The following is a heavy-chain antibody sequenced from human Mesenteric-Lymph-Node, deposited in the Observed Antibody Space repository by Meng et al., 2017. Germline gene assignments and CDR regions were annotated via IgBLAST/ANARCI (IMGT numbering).Heavy chain of an antibody. Sequence: GESLKISCTASGFTLNNYWMHWVRQAPGKGLVWVSRINKDGTTTNYADSVKGRFTISRHYAKNMLYLQMDSLRAEDTAVYYCAMRFPHPCSGFTCLPFYFDVFDMWGQGTMVTVSS. V-gene: IGHV3-74*01. CDR3: AMRFPHPCSGFTCLPFYFDVFDM. J-gene: IGHJ3*02. CDR1: GFTLNNYW. CDR2: INKDGTTT. D-gene: IGHD2-15*01.